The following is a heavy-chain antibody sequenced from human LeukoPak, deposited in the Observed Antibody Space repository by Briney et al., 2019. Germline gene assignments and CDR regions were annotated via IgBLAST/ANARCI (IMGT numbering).Heavy chain of an antibody. CDR2: ISYDGSNK. CDR3: ARCRRGPPSPLEYSSSSVGAQADY. Sequence: GGSLRLSCAASGFTVSNNYMTWVRQAPGKGLEWVAVISYDGSNKYYADSVKGRFTISRDNSKNTLYLQMNSLRAEDTAVYYCARCRRGPPSPLEYSSSSVGAQADYWGQGTLVTVSS. CDR1: GFTVSNNY. J-gene: IGHJ4*02. V-gene: IGHV3-30*03. D-gene: IGHD6-6*01.